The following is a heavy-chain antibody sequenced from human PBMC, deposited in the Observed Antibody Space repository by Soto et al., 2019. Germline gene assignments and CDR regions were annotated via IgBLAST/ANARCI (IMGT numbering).Heavy chain of an antibody. J-gene: IGHJ4*02. Sequence: ASVKVSCKAYGYTFTSYAMHWVRQAPGQRLEWMGWINAGNGNTKYSQKFQGRVTITRDTSASTAYMELSSLRSEDTAVYYCARPLGNSQQPIGYWGQGTLVTVSS. CDR3: ARPLGNSQQPIGY. CDR1: GYTFTSYA. D-gene: IGHD6-13*01. CDR2: INAGNGNT. V-gene: IGHV1-3*01.